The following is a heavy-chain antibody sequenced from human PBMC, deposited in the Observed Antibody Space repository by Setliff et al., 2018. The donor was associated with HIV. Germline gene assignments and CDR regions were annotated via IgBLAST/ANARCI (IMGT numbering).Heavy chain of an antibody. V-gene: IGHV4-34*01. D-gene: IGHD1-26*01. CDR1: GGSFSDYY. CDR3: ARGKGGLVGPAEFDY. J-gene: IGHJ4*02. CDR2: INHSGST. Sequence: PSETLSLTCAVYGGSFSDYYWSWIRQPPGKGLEWIGEINHSGSTNYNPSLKSRVTMSEETSKNQFSLKLKSVTAADTAIYFCARGKGGLVGPAEFDYWGPGTLVTVSS.